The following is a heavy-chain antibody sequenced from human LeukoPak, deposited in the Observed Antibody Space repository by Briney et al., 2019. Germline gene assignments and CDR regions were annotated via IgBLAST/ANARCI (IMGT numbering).Heavy chain of an antibody. Sequence: ASVKVSCKASGYTFRNFYMHWVRQAPGQGLEWMGIINPSGGSTSYAQKFQGRVTMTRDTSTSTVYMELSSLRSEDTAVYYCARSWWELRQPIDYWGQGTLVTVSS. D-gene: IGHD1-26*01. CDR3: ARSWWELRQPIDY. J-gene: IGHJ4*02. CDR2: INPSGGST. V-gene: IGHV1-46*01. CDR1: GYTFRNFY.